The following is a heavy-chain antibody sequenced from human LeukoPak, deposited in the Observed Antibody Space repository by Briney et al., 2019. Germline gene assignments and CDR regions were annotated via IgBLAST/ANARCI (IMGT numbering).Heavy chain of an antibody. Sequence: ASVKVSCKASGYTFIGYYIHWVRQAPGQGPEWMGWISPKSGATNYAQKFQGRVTMATDTSITTAYLELSSLRSDDTAVYYCATMMYSSSPRDYRGQGTLVTVSS. CDR2: ISPKSGAT. CDR1: GYTFIGYY. V-gene: IGHV1-2*02. J-gene: IGHJ4*02. D-gene: IGHD6-6*01. CDR3: ATMMYSSSPRDY.